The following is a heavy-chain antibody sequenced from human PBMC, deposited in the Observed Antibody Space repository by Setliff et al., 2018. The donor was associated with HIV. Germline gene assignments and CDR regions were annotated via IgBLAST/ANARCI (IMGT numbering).Heavy chain of an antibody. CDR3: ARGLGVLEDEIYYHYGMDV. Sequence: PGGSLRLSCADLNNNIIHWVRQAPGKGLEWVANIKQDGSEKYYVDSVKGRFTISRENARNSLYLQMNSLRAGDTAVYYCARGLGVLEDEIYYHYGMDVWGQGTTVTVSS. J-gene: IGHJ6*02. CDR2: IKQDGSEK. CDR1: NNI. D-gene: IGHD3-3*01. V-gene: IGHV3-7*05.